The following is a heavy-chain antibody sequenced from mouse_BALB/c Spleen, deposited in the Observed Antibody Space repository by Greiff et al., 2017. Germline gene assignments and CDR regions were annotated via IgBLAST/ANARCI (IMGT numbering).Heavy chain of an antibody. J-gene: IGHJ1*01. CDR2: IWAGGST. Sequence: VKLVESGPGLVAPSQSLSITCTVSGFSLTSYGVHWVRQPPGKGLEWLGVIWAGGSTNYNSALMSRLSISKDNSKSQVFLKMNSLQTDDTAMYYCDRDGLLRLRRYFDVWGAGTTVTVSS. D-gene: IGHD1-2*01. CDR3: DRDGLLRLRRYFDV. CDR1: GFSLTSYG. V-gene: IGHV2-9*02.